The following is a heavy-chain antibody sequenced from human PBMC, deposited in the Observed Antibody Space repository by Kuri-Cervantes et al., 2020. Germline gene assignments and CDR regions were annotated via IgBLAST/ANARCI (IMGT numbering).Heavy chain of an antibody. V-gene: IGHV3-9*01. J-gene: IGHJ3*02. CDR3: ARSGSVAGNFFAFDI. Sequence: SLKISCAAFGFTFDDYAMHWVRQAPGKGLEWVSGISWNSGSIGCADSVKGRFTISRENAKNSLYLQMNSLRAGDTAVYYCARSGSVAGNFFAFDIWGQGTMVTVSS. D-gene: IGHD6-19*01. CDR1: GFTFDDYA. CDR2: ISWNSGSI.